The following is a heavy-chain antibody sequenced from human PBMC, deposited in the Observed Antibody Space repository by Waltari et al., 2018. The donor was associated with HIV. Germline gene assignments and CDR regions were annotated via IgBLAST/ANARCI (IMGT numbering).Heavy chain of an antibody. CDR2: IYTSGST. CDR1: GGSISSYY. J-gene: IGHJ4*02. V-gene: IGHV4-4*07. D-gene: IGHD5-12*01. Sequence: QVQLQESGPGLVKPSETLSLTCTVSGGSISSYYWSWIRQPAGKGLEWIGRIYTSGSTNYNPSLKSRVTMSVDTSKNQFSLKLSSVTAADTAVYYCARVYSGYDYTPYYFDYWGQGTLVTVSS. CDR3: ARVYSGYDYTPYYFDY.